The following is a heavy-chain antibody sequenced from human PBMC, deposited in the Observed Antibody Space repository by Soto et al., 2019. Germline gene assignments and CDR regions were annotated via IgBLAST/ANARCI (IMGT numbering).Heavy chain of an antibody. CDR3: ARLSGYSYGSTDYYYYYGMDV. D-gene: IGHD5-18*01. J-gene: IGHJ6*02. CDR1: GGSISSSSYY. V-gene: IGHV4-39*01. Sequence: SETLSLTCTVSGGSISSSSYYWGWIRQPPGKGLEWIGSIYYSGSTYYNPSLKSRVTISVDTSKNQFSLKLSSVTAADTAVYYCARLSGYSYGSTDYYYYYGMDVWGQGTTVTVSS. CDR2: IYYSGST.